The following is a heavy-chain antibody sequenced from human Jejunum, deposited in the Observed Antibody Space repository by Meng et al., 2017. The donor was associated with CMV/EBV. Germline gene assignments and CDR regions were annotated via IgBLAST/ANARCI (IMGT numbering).Heavy chain of an antibody. CDR3: ARDPGCDDPSCYGIGWDL. J-gene: IGHJ5*02. CDR1: YY. Sequence: YYIQWVRQDPGQGLEWMRWIKLDNGRTDYAQKFQGRVTLTRDTSINTAYMELNMLRHDDTAVYYCARDPGCDDPSCYGIGWDLWGQGTLVTVSS. V-gene: IGHV1-2*02. CDR2: IKLDNGRT. D-gene: IGHD2-2*01.